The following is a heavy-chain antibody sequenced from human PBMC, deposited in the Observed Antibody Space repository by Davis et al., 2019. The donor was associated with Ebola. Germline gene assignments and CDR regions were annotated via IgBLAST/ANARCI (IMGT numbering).Heavy chain of an antibody. CDR3: VRDSSGYYTAASY. Sequence: GESLKISCAASGFTFSSYWMSWVRQAPGKGLEWVSAISGSGGSTYYADSVKGRFTISRDNSKNTLYLQMNSLRAEDTAVYYCVRDSSGYYTAASYWGQGTLVTVSS. V-gene: IGHV3-23*01. CDR1: GFTFSSYW. CDR2: ISGSGGST. J-gene: IGHJ4*02. D-gene: IGHD3-22*01.